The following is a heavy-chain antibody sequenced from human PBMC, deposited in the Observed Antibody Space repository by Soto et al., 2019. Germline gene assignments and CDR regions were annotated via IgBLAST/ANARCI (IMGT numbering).Heavy chain of an antibody. CDR2: ISTYSGNT. V-gene: IGHV1-18*01. CDR3: ARDVNHAFQY. J-gene: IGHJ4*02. Sequence: QVQLVQSGAEVKKPGDSVKVSCKASGYTFTSSGISWVRQAPGQGLEWMGWISTYSGNTNYAQKLQGRVTMTTDTSTSKAYMELRSLGSDDTAVYYCARDVNHAFQYWGQGTLVTVSS. CDR1: GYTFTSSG.